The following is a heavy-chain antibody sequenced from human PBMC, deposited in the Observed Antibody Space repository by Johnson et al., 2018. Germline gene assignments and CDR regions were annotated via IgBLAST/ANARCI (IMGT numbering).Heavy chain of an antibody. D-gene: IGHD5-18*01. J-gene: IGHJ4*02. CDR2: IHGRGGVT. CDR3: AKDRGGYRGFDY. Sequence: VQLVESGGVVVQPGGSLRLSCADSGFTFHDQTMHWVRQAPGKGPEWISLIHGRGGVTDDGHSVKGRFTISRDNSKNSLFLQMNSLRTEDTALYYCAKDRGGYRGFDYWGQGTLVTVSS. CDR1: GFTFHDQT. V-gene: IGHV3-43*01.